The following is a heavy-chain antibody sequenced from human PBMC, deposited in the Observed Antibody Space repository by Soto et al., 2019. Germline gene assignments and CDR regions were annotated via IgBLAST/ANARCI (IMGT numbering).Heavy chain of an antibody. D-gene: IGHD2-15*01. CDR2: ISSSSTTK. V-gene: IGHV3-48*01. Sequence: PGGSLRLSCAASGFTFSSYSMNWVRQAPGKGLEWVSYISSSSTTKYYADSVKGRFTISRDNAKNSLYLQMNSLRAEDTAVYYCARDGCSGSNCLNWFDPWGHGTLVTVSS. J-gene: IGHJ5*02. CDR3: ARDGCSGSNCLNWFDP. CDR1: GFTFSSYS.